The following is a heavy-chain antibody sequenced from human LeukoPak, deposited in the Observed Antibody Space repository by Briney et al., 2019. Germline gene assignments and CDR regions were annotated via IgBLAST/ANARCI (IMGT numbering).Heavy chain of an antibody. CDR1: GFTVSSNY. Sequence: GGSLRLSRAASGFTVSSNYMSWVRQAPGKGLEWVSVIYSGGSTYYADSVKGRFTISRDNSKNTLYLQMNSLRAEDTAVYYCARDYYYDSSGYYYYYMDVWGKGTTVTVSS. V-gene: IGHV3-53*01. J-gene: IGHJ6*03. CDR3: ARDYYYDSSGYYYYYMDV. CDR2: IYSGGST. D-gene: IGHD3-22*01.